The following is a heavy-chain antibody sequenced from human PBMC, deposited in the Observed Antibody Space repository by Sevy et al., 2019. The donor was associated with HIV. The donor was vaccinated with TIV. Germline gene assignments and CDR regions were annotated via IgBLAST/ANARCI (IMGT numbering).Heavy chain of an antibody. CDR2: ISGSGGST. J-gene: IGHJ6*02. CDR1: GFTFSSYA. CDR3: AKVGPLYDFWSGYYRKDYYYYGMDV. Sequence: GGSLRLSCAASGFTFSSYAMSWVRQAPGKGLEWVSAISGSGGSTYYADSVKGRFTISRDNSKNTLYLQMNSLRAEDTAVYHCAKVGPLYDFWSGYYRKDYYYYGMDVWGQGTTVTVSS. V-gene: IGHV3-23*01. D-gene: IGHD3-3*01.